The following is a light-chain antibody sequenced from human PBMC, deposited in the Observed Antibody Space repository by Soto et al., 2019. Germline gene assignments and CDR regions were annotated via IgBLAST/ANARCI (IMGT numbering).Light chain of an antibody. V-gene: IGLV2-8*01. Sequence: QSVLTQPPSASGSPGQSVTISCTGTNNDIGGYNSVSWYQQHPGKAPKLMISDVSKRPSGVPDRFSGSKSGNTASLTVSGLQADDEADYYCSSYAGTNTVVFGGGTKLTVL. CDR2: DVS. J-gene: IGLJ2*01. CDR3: SSYAGTNTVV. CDR1: NNDIGGYNS.